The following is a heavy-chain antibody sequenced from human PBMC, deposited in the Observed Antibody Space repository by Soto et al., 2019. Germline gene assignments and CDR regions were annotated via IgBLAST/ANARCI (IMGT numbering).Heavy chain of an antibody. D-gene: IGHD4-17*01. CDR3: ARARTSDYGWFET. V-gene: IGHV4-30-4*01. Sequence: SETLSLPGSVSGGSISSGDYYWSWIRQPPGKGLEWIGYIYYSGSTYYNPSLKSRVTISVDTSKNQFSLKLSSVTAADTAVYYCARARTSDYGWFETWGKGTLLSVSS. J-gene: IGHJ5*02. CDR1: GGSISSGDYY. CDR2: IYYSGST.